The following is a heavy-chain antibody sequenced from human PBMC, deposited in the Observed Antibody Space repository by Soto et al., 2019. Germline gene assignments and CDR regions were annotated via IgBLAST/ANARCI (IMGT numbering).Heavy chain of an antibody. CDR1: GYTFNSYE. CDR3: ARVMEGQLVLCDH. CDR2: MDPNSGVT. Sequence: QVQLVQSGAEVKKPGASVKVSCKASGYTFNSYEINWVREATGQGLEWMGWMDPNSGVTGYAQQFQGRVTMTSDTSISTAYMELSSLRSEDTAVYYCARVMEGQLVLCDHRGQGTLVTVSS. V-gene: IGHV1-8*01. D-gene: IGHD6-6*01. J-gene: IGHJ4*02.